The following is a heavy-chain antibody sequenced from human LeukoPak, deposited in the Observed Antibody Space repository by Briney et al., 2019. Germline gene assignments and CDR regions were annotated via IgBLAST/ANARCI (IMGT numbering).Heavy chain of an antibody. J-gene: IGHJ4*02. CDR3: ARGIVGATSYFDY. V-gene: IGHV1-2*06. CDR2: INPNSGGT. CDR1: GSTFTGYF. Sequence: ASVKVSCKASGSTFTGYFMHWVRQAPGQGLEWMGRINPNSGGTNYAQKFQGKFPMTRDTSISTAYMELSRLRSDDTAVYYCARGIVGATSYFDYWGQGTLVTVST. D-gene: IGHD1-26*01.